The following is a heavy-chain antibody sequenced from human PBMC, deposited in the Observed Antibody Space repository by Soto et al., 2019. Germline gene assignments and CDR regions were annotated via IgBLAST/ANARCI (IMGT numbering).Heavy chain of an antibody. CDR3: ATFDRLLGYFDY. D-gene: IGHD2-15*01. CDR2: ISSSSSYI. Sequence: SLRLSCAASGFTFSSYSMNWVRQAPGKGLEWVSSISSSSSYIYYADSVKGRFTISRDNAKNSLYLQMNSLRAEDTAVYYCATFDRLLGYFDYWGQGTLVTVSS. CDR1: GFTFSSYS. V-gene: IGHV3-21*04. J-gene: IGHJ4*02.